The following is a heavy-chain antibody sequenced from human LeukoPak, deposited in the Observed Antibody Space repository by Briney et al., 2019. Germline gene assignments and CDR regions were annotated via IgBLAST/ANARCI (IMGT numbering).Heavy chain of an antibody. CDR3: ARGGGYSSGLSY. J-gene: IGHJ4*02. CDR2: IYYSGTT. V-gene: IGHV4-59*01. CDR1: GGSISSYY. Sequence: PSETLSLTCTVSGGSISSYYWSWIRQPPWKGLEWIGYIYYSGTTNYNPSLKSRVTISVDTSKNQFSLKMSSVTAADTAVYYCARGGGYSSGLSYWGQGALVTVSS. D-gene: IGHD2-15*01.